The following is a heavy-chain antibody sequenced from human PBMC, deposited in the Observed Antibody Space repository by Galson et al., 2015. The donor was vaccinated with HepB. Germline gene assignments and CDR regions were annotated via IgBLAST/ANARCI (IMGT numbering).Heavy chain of an antibody. V-gene: IGHV5-51*01. CDR2: IYPGDSDT. D-gene: IGHD6-19*01. J-gene: IGHJ4*02. CDR3: ARRGKPGYSSGWYNY. CDR1: GYSFTTYW. Sequence: SGAEVKKPGESPKISCKGSGYSFTTYWIGWVRQMPGKGLEWMGIIYPGDSDTRYSPSFQGRVTISVDKSISTAYLQWSSLKASDTAMYYCARRGKPGYSSGWYNYWGQGTLVTVSS.